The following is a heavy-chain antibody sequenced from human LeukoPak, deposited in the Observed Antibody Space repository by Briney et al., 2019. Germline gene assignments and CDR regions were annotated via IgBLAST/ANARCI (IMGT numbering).Heavy chain of an antibody. CDR2: MNPNSGNT. D-gene: IGHD5-18*01. CDR3: ARVTQGNTAIDY. Sequence: ASVKVSGRASGYTFTSYDINWVRQATGQGLEWMGWMNPNSGNTGYAQKFQGRVTVTRNTSIRTAYMELSSLRSEDTTVYYCARVTQGNTAIDYWGQGTLVTVSS. J-gene: IGHJ4*02. CDR1: GYTFTSYD. V-gene: IGHV1-8*01.